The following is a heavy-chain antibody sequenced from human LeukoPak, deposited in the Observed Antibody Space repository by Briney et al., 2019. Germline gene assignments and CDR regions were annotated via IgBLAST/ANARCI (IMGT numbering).Heavy chain of an antibody. CDR2: IYTSGST. J-gene: IGHJ6*03. CDR1: GGSISSGSYY. CDR3: ARGIVVVAQLGFYFYYMDV. D-gene: IGHD2-15*01. Sequence: PSQTLSLTCTVSGGSISSGSYYWSWIRQPAGKGLEWIGRIYTSGSTNYNPSLKSRVTISVDTSKNPFSLKLSSVTAADTAVYYCARGIVVVAQLGFYFYYMDVWGKGTTVTISS. V-gene: IGHV4-61*02.